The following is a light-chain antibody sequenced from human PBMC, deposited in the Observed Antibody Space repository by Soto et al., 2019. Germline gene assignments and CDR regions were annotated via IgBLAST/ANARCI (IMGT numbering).Light chain of an antibody. J-gene: IGLJ2*01. CDR2: EVT. V-gene: IGLV2-14*01. CDR3: SSYRKTTFPHVV. CDR1: SSDIGADDF. Sequence: QSALTQPASVSGSPGQSITISCTGTSSDIGADDFVSWYQHHPDKTPKLFIFEVTYRPTGISHRFSASKSGNTASLTISGLEAEDEAFYYCSSYRKTTFPHVVFGGGTKLTVL.